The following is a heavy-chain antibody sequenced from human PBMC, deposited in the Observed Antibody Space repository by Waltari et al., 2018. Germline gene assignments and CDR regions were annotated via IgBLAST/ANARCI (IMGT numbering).Heavy chain of an antibody. J-gene: IGHJ4*02. CDR2: IYPGASDT. Sequence: EGQLVQSGAEVKKPGESLKISCKGSAYKFSSYWIGWVRQMPGKGLEWMGIIYPGASDTRYSPSFQGQGTISVDKSISTAYLQWSSLKTSDTAMYYCARSTGSGYPALDWWGQGTLVTVSS. CDR1: AYKFSSYW. V-gene: IGHV5-51*03. D-gene: IGHD6-25*01. CDR3: ARSTGSGYPALDW.